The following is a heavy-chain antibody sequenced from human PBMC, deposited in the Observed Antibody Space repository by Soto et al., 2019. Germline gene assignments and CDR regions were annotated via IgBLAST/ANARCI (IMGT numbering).Heavy chain of an antibody. Sequence: SETLSLTCAVYGGSFSGYYWSWIRQPPGKGLEWIGEINHSGSTNYNPSLKSRVTISVDTSKNQFSLKLSSVTAADTAVYYCARDRVVRGVIIRKIIDYWGQGTLVTVSS. D-gene: IGHD3-10*01. CDR2: INHSGST. CDR1: GGSFSGYY. J-gene: IGHJ4*02. V-gene: IGHV4-34*01. CDR3: ARDRVVRGVIIRKIIDY.